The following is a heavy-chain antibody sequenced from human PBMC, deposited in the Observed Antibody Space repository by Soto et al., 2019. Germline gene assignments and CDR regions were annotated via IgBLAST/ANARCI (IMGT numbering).Heavy chain of an antibody. Sequence: QVQLVESGGGVVQPGRSLRLSCAASGFTFSSYGMHWVRQAPGKGLEWVAVIWYDGSNKYYADSVKGRFTISRDNSKNTLYLQMNSLRAEDTAVYYCARDLNYDSSGYYPYYYYGMDVWGQGTTVTVSS. CDR3: ARDLNYDSSGYYPYYYYGMDV. V-gene: IGHV3-33*01. D-gene: IGHD3-22*01. J-gene: IGHJ6*02. CDR1: GFTFSSYG. CDR2: IWYDGSNK.